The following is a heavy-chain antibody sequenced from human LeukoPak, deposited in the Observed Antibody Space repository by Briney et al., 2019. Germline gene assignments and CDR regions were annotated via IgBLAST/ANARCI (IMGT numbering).Heavy chain of an antibody. Sequence: ASVKVSCKASGYTFTSYGISWVRQAPGQGLEWMGWISAYNGNTNYAQKLQGRVTMTTDTSTSTAYMELRGLRSDDTAVYYCARDTFMITFGGVIVKAHGDAFDIWGQGTMVTVSS. CDR2: ISAYNGNT. CDR1: GYTFTSYG. D-gene: IGHD3-16*02. CDR3: ARDTFMITFGGVIVKAHGDAFDI. J-gene: IGHJ3*02. V-gene: IGHV1-18*04.